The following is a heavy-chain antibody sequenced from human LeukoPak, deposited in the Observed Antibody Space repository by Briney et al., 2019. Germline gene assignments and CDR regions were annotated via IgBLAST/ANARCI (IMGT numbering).Heavy chain of an antibody. CDR1: GFTFSSYN. D-gene: IGHD3-9*01. CDR3: AKADYDILTGYYILDY. Sequence: PGGSLRLSCAASGFTFSSYNMNWVRLAPGKGLEWLSYISSSSTTIYYADSVKGRFTISRDNSKNTLYLQMNSLRAEDTAVYYCAKADYDILTGYYILDYWGQGTLVTVSS. CDR2: ISSSSTTI. V-gene: IGHV3-48*01. J-gene: IGHJ4*02.